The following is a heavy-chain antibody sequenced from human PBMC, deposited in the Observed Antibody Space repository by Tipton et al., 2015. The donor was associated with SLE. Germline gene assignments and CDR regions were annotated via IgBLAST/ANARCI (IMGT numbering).Heavy chain of an antibody. Sequence: TLSLTCAVYGGSFSGYYWSWIRQPPGKGLEWIGEINHSGSTNYNPSLKSRVTISVDTSKNQFSLKLSPVTAADTAVYYCASWNDYSNYAGFDPWGQGTLVTVSS. V-gene: IGHV4-34*01. CDR1: GGSFSGYY. D-gene: IGHD4-11*01. CDR2: INHSGST. J-gene: IGHJ5*02. CDR3: ASWNDYSNYAGFDP.